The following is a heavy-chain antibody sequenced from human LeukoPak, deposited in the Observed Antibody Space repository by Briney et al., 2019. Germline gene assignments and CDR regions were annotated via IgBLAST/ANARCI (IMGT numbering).Heavy chain of an antibody. V-gene: IGHV3-21*01. CDR2: ISSSSSYI. D-gene: IGHD2-2*01. CDR1: GFTFGSYS. CDR3: ARDHVVVPDY. J-gene: IGHJ4*02. Sequence: GGSLRLSCAASGFTFGSYSMNWVRQAPGKGLEWVSSISSSSSYIYYADSVKGRFTISRDNAKNSLYLQMNSLRAEDTAVYYCARDHVVVPDYWGQGTLVTVSS.